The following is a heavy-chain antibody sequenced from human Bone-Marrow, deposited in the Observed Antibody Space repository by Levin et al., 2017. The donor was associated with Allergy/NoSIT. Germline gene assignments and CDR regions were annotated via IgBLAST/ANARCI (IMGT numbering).Heavy chain of an antibody. J-gene: IGHJ3*02. CDR2: ISYDGSNK. CDR1: GFTFSSYA. CDR3: ARGIYSGYDLDAFDI. Sequence: GGSLRLSCAASGFTFSSYAMHWVRQAPGKGLEWVAVISYDGSNKYYADSVKGRFTISRDNSKNTLYLQMNSLRAEDTAVYYCARGIYSGYDLDAFDIWGQGTMVTVSS. D-gene: IGHD5-12*01. V-gene: IGHV3-30-3*01.